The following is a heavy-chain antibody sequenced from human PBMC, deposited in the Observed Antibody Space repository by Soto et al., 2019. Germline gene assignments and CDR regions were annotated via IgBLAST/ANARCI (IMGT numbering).Heavy chain of an antibody. J-gene: IGHJ4*02. Sequence: ASVKVSCKASGYTFTSYYMHWVRQAPGQGLEWMGIINPSGGSTSYAQKFQGRVTMTRDTSTSTVYMELSSLRSEDTAVYYCARVETPYYCDSSGYYYPHPFDYWGQGTLVTVSS. CDR3: ARVETPYYCDSSGYYYPHPFDY. CDR2: INPSGGST. D-gene: IGHD3-22*01. V-gene: IGHV1-46*01. CDR1: GYTFTSYY.